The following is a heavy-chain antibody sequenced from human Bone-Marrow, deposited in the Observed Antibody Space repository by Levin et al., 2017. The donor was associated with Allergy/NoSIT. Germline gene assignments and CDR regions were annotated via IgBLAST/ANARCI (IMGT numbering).Heavy chain of an antibody. J-gene: IGHJ4*02. CDR2: IYSGGST. Sequence: GESLKISCAASGFTVSSNYMSWVRQAPGKGLEWVSVIYSGGSTYYADSVKGRFTISRDNSKNTLYLQMNSLRAEDTAVYYCARERLLWFGELLDYWGQGTLVTVSS. CDR3: ARERLLWFGELLDY. V-gene: IGHV3-66*02. D-gene: IGHD3-10*01. CDR1: GFTVSSNY.